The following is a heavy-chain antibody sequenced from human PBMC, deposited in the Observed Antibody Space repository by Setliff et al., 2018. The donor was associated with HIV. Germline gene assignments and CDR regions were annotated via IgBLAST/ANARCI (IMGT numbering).Heavy chain of an antibody. CDR2: IYHTGST. J-gene: IGHJ4*02. Sequence: TLSLTCTVSGGSHNSTSYYWGWIRQPPGNRLEWIGSIYHTGSTSYKPSLRRRVXIPVDTSKNQFSLRLSSVAAGDTAVYYCARSIVPVASGYYYFEYWGQGTXXXVSS. V-gene: IGHV4-39*01. CDR1: GGSHNSTSYY. D-gene: IGHD3-3*01. CDR3: ARSIVPVASGYYYFEY.